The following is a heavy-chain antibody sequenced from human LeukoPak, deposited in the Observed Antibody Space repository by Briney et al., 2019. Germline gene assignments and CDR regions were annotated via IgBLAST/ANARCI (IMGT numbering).Heavy chain of an antibody. J-gene: IGHJ4*01. V-gene: IGHV3-11*01. CDR1: GFSFSNSY. Sequence: PGGSLRLSCVVSGFSFSNSYMTWIRQTPGKGLESLAYISGSGSDIYYADSVKCRYTISRDNAKNSLYLQLNSLRPEDTALYYCSTEQRSLLYWGHGTLVTVSS. CDR3: STEQRSLLY. CDR2: ISGSGSDI. D-gene: IGHD4-17*01.